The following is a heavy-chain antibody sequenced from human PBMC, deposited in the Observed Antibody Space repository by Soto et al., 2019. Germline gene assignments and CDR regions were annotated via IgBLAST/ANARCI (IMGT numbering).Heavy chain of an antibody. V-gene: IGHV2-5*02. CDR3: AHRPIARTGGGFDF. J-gene: IGHJ3*01. CDR1: GFSLSTSEVG. D-gene: IGHD7-27*01. Sequence: QITLKESGPTLVNPTQTLTLTCSFSGFSLSTSEVGVGWIRQPPGKALEWLAIIYWDDDKRYSPSLKNRLTITKDTSKNQVVLTMTNMDPVDTATYYCAHRPIARTGGGFDFWGQGTMVTVSS. CDR2: IYWDDDK.